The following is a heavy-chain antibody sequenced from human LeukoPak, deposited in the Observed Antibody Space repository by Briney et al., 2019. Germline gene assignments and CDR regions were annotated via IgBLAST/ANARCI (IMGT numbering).Heavy chain of an antibody. J-gene: IGHJ4*02. CDR3: SKGGWGAITDY. CDR2: IDSSGGRT. V-gene: IGHV3-23*01. D-gene: IGHD1-26*01. Sequence: QAGGSLRLSCAASGFTVNTYAMTWVRQAPGKWLEWVSDIDSSGGRTNYADSVKGRFTISRDIFRNTLYLQMNSLRAEDTAAYYCSKGGWGAITDYWGQGTLVTVSS. CDR1: GFTVNTYA.